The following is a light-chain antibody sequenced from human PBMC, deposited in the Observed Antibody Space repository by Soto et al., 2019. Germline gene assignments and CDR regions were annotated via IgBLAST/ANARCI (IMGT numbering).Light chain of an antibody. CDR3: SSYVADSADA. J-gene: IGLJ1*01. CDR1: TYGFETYNQ. CDR2: EGS. Sequence: QSVLTQPASMSGSPGQSITISCSGTTYGFETYNQVSWYQQHPGKAPKILIYEGSKRPSGVSNRFSGSKSGNTSSLTISGLQAEDAADYFCSSYVADSADAFGTGTKLTVL. V-gene: IGLV2-23*01.